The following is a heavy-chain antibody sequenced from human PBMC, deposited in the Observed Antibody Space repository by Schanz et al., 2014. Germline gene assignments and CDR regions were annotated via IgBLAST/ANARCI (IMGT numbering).Heavy chain of an antibody. CDR1: GFTFSSYA. D-gene: IGHD1-1*01. J-gene: IGHJ4*02. CDR3: AKIERNED. V-gene: IGHV3-23*01. Sequence: EMQLLESGGGLIQPGGSLRLSCAASGFTFSSYAMSWVRQAPGKGLEWVSTIGTSGGTNYAESVKGRFTISRDNSKNTLYLQMNSLRAEDTAVYFCAKIERNEDWGQGTLVTVSS. CDR2: IGTSGGT.